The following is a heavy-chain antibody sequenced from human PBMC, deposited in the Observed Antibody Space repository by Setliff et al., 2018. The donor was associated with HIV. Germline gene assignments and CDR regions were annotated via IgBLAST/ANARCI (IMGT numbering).Heavy chain of an antibody. CDR3: ARPRLRGSGAFDI. CDR2: IYYSGTT. Sequence: KTSETLSLTCTVSGDSISSSTFYWGWIRQPPGKGLEWIGSIYYSGTTYCNPSLKSRVAISVDTSKNQFSLKLSSVTAADTAVYYCARPRLRGSGAFDIWGQGTMVT. D-gene: IGHD2-21*01. J-gene: IGHJ3*02. V-gene: IGHV4-39*01. CDR1: GDSISSSTFY.